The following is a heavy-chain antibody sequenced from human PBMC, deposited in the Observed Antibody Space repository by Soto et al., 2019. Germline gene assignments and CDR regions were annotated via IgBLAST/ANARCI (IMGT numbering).Heavy chain of an antibody. V-gene: IGHV1-18*01. CDR2: ISAYNGNT. CDR1: GYTFTSYG. J-gene: IGHJ4*02. D-gene: IGHD3-3*02. Sequence: ASVKVSCKASGYTFTSYGISWVRQAPGQGLEWMGWISAYNGNTNYAQKLQGRVTMTTDTSTTTAYMELSSLRSDDTAVYYWAITVNRQFWTGYDYLDSWGLGTLVTVSS. CDR3: AITVNRQFWTGYDYLDS.